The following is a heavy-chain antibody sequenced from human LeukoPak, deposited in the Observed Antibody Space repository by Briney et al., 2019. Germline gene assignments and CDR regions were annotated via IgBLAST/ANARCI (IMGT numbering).Heavy chain of an antibody. Sequence: GASVKVSCKASGYTFTSYGISWGRQAPGQGLEWMGWISAYNGNTNYAQKLQGRVTMTTHTSTSTAYMELKSLGSDDTAVYYCAREAVAGELDYWGQGTLVTVSS. D-gene: IGHD6-19*01. J-gene: IGHJ4*02. CDR1: GYTFTSYG. V-gene: IGHV1-18*01. CDR2: ISAYNGNT. CDR3: AREAVAGELDY.